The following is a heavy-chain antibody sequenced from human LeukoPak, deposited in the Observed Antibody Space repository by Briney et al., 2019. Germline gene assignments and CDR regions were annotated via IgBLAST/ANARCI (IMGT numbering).Heavy chain of an antibody. Sequence: GGSLRLSCAASGFTFSSYAMSWVRQAPGKGLEWVSAISGSGGSTYYADSVKGRFTISRDNSKNTLYLQMNSLRAEDTAVYYCAKDGCCSGGSCLQGAFDIWGQGTMVTVSS. D-gene: IGHD2-15*01. J-gene: IGHJ3*02. CDR3: AKDGCCSGGSCLQGAFDI. CDR1: GFTFSSYA. V-gene: IGHV3-23*01. CDR2: ISGSGGST.